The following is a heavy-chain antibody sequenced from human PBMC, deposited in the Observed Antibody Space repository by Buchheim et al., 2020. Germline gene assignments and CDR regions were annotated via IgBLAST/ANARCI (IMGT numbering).Heavy chain of an antibody. D-gene: IGHD2-8*01. J-gene: IGHJ6*02. CDR2: ISYDGSNK. CDR3: AKEDCTNDVCLYYYYGMDV. V-gene: IGHV3-30*18. CDR1: GFTFSSYG. Sequence: QVQLVESGGGVVQPGRSLRLSCAASGFTFSSYGMHWVRQAPGKGLEWVAVISYDGSNKYYADSVKGRFTISRDNSKNTLYLQMNSLRAEDTAVYYCAKEDCTNDVCLYYYYGMDVWGQGTT.